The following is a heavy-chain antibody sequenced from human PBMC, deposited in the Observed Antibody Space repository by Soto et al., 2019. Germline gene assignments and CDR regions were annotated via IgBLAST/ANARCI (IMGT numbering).Heavy chain of an antibody. CDR3: AKGRGQNWSFDY. D-gene: IGHD1-1*01. V-gene: IGHV3-23*01. J-gene: IGHJ4*02. Sequence: EVQLLESGGGSVQPGGSLRLSCAASGFTFSSYAMHWVRRPPGKGLEWVSSISGSGGTAYYADSVKGRFSISRDSLVNTLYLQMNSPRARDRAVYYCAKGRGQNWSFDYWGQGTLVTVSP. CDR2: ISGSGGTA. CDR1: GFTFSSYA.